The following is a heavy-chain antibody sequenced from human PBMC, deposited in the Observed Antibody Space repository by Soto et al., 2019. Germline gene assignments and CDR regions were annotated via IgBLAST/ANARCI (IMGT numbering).Heavy chain of an antibody. CDR3: ARGDGYIHGNTFDX. CDR2: ISYDGSSK. D-gene: IGHD5-18*01. J-gene: IGHJ4*02. Sequence: GGSLRLSCAASGFTFNNYAMHWVRQAPGKGLEWVAFISYDGSSKYYAHSVTGRFTISRDNSRNTLYLQMNSLRAEDTAVYYCARGDGYIHGNTFDXWGQGTLVTVSX. V-gene: IGHV3-30-3*01. CDR1: GFTFNNYA.